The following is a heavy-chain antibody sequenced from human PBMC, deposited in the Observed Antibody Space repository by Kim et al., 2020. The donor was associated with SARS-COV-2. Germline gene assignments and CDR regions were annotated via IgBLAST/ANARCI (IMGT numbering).Heavy chain of an antibody. Sequence: GESLKISCQGSGYSFTSYWIGWVRQMPGKGLEWMGIIYPGDSDTRYSPSFQGQVTISADKSISTAYLQWSSLKASDTAMYYCASGYYGSGSYNAFDIWGQGTMVTVSS. CDR3: ASGYYGSGSYNAFDI. V-gene: IGHV5-51*01. CDR2: IYPGDSDT. D-gene: IGHD3-10*01. CDR1: GYSFTSYW. J-gene: IGHJ3*02.